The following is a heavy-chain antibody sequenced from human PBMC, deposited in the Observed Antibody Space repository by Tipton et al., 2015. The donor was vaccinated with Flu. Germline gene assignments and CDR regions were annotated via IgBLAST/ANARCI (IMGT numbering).Heavy chain of an antibody. CDR2: IYTSGST. Sequence: TLSLTCTVSGGSISSGSYYWSWIRQPAGKGLEWFGRIYTSGSTNYNPSLKSRVTISVDTSKNQFSLKLSSVTAADTAVYYCASRLNGDVDYWGQGTLVTVSS. D-gene: IGHD4-17*01. CDR3: ASRLNGDVDY. CDR1: GGSISSGSYY. J-gene: IGHJ4*02. V-gene: IGHV4-61*02.